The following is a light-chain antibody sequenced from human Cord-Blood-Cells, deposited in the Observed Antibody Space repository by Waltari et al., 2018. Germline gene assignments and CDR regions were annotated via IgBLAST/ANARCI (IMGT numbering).Light chain of an antibody. CDR1: SSDLGGYNH. CDR2: DVS. CDR3: SSYASSSTYVV. V-gene: IGLV2-14*01. J-gene: IGLJ2*01. Sequence: QSALTQPASVSGSPGQSITISCPGTSSDLGGYNHVSWYQQHPGKAPKLMIYDVSNRPSGVSNRFSGSKSGNTASLTISGLQAEDEADYYCSSYASSSTYVVFGGGTKLTVL.